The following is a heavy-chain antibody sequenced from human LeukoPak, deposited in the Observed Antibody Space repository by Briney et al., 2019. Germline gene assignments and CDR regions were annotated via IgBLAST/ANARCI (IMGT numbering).Heavy chain of an antibody. CDR1: GGSISSYY. CDR3: ARQWLDYYYGMDV. D-gene: IGHD6-19*01. V-gene: IGHV4-59*08. CDR2: IYYSGST. Sequence: SETLSLTCTVSGGSISSYYWSWIRQPPGKGLEWIGYIYYSGSTNYNPSLKSRVTISVDTPKNQFSLKLSSVTAADTAVYYCARQWLDYYYGMDVWGQGTTVTVSS. J-gene: IGHJ6*02.